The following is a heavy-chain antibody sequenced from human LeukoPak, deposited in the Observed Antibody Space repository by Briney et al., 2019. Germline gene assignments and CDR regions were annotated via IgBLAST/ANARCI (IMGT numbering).Heavy chain of an antibody. CDR1: GFTFSSDA. V-gene: IGHV3-23*01. CDR3: AKDRGSTWVQVAY. D-gene: IGHD6-13*01. Sequence: GGSLRLSCAGTGFTFSSDAMGWVRHAPGKGLEWVSGISASTTSTHYADSVKGRFTISRDNSKNILYLQMNSLRAEDTAVYYCAKDRGSTWVQVAYWGQGTLVTVSS. CDR2: ISASTTST. J-gene: IGHJ4*02.